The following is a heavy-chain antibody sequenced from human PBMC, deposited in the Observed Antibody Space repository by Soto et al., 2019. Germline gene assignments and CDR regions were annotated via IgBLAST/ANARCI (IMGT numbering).Heavy chain of an antibody. D-gene: IGHD1-26*01. Sequence: QITLRESGPSLVKPTETLTLTCTFSGFSLTTTGVGVGWIRQPPGKALEWLAVVFWDDGERYSPSLKSRVTIAKDTSKNQVVLTMTNMDPVDTATYYCTQIYGSGSCGWYFHSWGQGTLVTVSS. J-gene: IGHJ4*02. CDR3: TQIYGSGSCGWYFHS. V-gene: IGHV2-5*02. CDR1: GFSLTTTGVG. CDR2: VFWDDGE.